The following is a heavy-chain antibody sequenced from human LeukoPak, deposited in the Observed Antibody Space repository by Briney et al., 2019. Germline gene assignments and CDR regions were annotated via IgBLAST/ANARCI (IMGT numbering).Heavy chain of an antibody. Sequence: GGSLRLSCAASGFTFSDYNMRWIRQAPGKGLEWVSSISRSGSTKYYADSVKGRFTISRDNAKNSLYLQMNSLRAEDTAVYYCARDAYYDFWSGYPRYFDYWGQGTLVTVSS. CDR1: GFTFSDYN. D-gene: IGHD3-3*01. CDR2: ISRSGSTK. V-gene: IGHV3-11*04. J-gene: IGHJ4*02. CDR3: ARDAYYDFWSGYPRYFDY.